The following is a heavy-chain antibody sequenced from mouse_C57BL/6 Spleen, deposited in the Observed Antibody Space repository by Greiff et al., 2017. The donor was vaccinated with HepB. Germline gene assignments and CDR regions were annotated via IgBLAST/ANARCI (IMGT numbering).Heavy chain of an antibody. V-gene: IGHV1-64*01. Sequence: QVQLQQSGAELVKPGASVKLSCKASGYTFTSYWMHWVKQRPGQGLEWIGMIHPNSGSTNYNEKFKSKATLTVDKSSSTAYIQLSSLTSEDSSVYYCARYYYGSSYGYFDVWGTGTSVTVSS. CDR2: IHPNSGST. J-gene: IGHJ1*03. CDR1: GYTFTSYW. CDR3: ARYYYGSSYGYFDV. D-gene: IGHD1-1*01.